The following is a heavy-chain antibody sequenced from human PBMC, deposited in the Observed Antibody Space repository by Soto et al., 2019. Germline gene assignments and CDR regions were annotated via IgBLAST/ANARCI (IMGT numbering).Heavy chain of an antibody. CDR3: ARDDPPSYGVYYIDY. V-gene: IGHV4-59*01. CDR1: GGSISNYY. Sequence: PSETLCLPCTVSGGSISNYYWNWIRQSPGKGLEWLGYIYSSGSTHYNPSLQNRVTISIDTSKSQVSLKVNSVNAADTAVSYCARDDPPSYGVYYIDYWGEGTRVTVCS. J-gene: IGHJ4*02. CDR2: IYSSGST. D-gene: IGHD5-18*01.